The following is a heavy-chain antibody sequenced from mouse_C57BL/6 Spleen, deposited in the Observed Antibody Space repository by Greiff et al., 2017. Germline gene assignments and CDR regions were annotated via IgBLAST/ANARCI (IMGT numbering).Heavy chain of an antibody. V-gene: IGHV5-17*01. CDR3: ASFYGSFDY. CDR1: GFTFSDYG. Sequence: EVKLMESGGGLVKPGGSLKLSCAASGFTFSDYGMHWVRQAPEKGLEWVAYISSGSSTIYYADTVKGRFTISRDNATNTLFLQMTSLRSEDTAMYYCASFYGSFDYWGQGTTLTVSS. CDR2: ISSGSSTI. D-gene: IGHD1-1*01. J-gene: IGHJ2*01.